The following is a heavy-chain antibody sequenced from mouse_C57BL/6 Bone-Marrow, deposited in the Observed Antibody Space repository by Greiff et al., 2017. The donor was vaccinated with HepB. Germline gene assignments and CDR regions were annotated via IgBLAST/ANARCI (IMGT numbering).Heavy chain of an antibody. V-gene: IGHV5-6*01. J-gene: IGHJ1*03. CDR2: ISSGGSYT. D-gene: IGHD1-1*01. CDR1: GFTFSSYG. Sequence: VQLKESGGDLVKPGGSLKLSCAASGFTFSSYGMSWVRQTPDKRLEWVATISSGGSYTYYPDSVKGRFTISRDNAKNTLYLQMSSLKSEDTAMYYCARRGTTVVARYFDVWGTGTTVTVSS. CDR3: ARRGTTVVARYFDV.